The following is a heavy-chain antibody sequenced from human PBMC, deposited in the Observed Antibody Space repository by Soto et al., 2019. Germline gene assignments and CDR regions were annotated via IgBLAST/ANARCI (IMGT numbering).Heavy chain of an antibody. CDR2: ISYDGSNK. J-gene: IGHJ6*02. CDR3: AAEIKSYFYGMDV. Sequence: QVQLVESGGGVVQPGRSLRLSCAASGLIFSSSAMHWVRQAPGKGLEWVALISYDGSNKYYVDSVKGRFTISRDNSKDTLDLQMNSLREGDTAVYYCAAEIKSYFYGMDVWGQGTTFTVSS. V-gene: IGHV3-30*03. CDR1: GLIFSSSA.